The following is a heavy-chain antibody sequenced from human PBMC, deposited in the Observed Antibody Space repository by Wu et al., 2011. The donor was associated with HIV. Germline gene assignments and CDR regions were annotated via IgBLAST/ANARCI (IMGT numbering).Heavy chain of an antibody. CDR3: ARDEAYCGGDCYSNRYFQH. CDR2: IIPIFGTA. D-gene: IGHD2-21*02. Sequence: QVQLVQSGAEVKKPGSSVKVSCKASGGTFSSYAISWVRQAPGQGLEWMGGIIPIFGTANYAQKFQGRVTITTDESTSTAYMELSSLRSEDTAVYYCARDEAYCGGDCYSNRYFQHWGQGTLVTVSS. J-gene: IGHJ1*01. CDR1: GGTFSSYA. V-gene: IGHV1-69*05.